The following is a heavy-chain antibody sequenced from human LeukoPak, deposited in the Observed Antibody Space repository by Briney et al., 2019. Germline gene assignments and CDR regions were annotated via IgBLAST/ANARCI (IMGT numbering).Heavy chain of an antibody. Sequence: GGSLRLSCAASGFTFDDYAMSWVRQAPGKGLEWVSGINWNGDSTGYADSVKGRFTISRDNAKNSLYLQMNSLRAEDTALYHCASEKVTGFDYWGQGTLVTVSS. J-gene: IGHJ4*02. CDR2: INWNGDST. D-gene: IGHD2-21*02. CDR3: ASEKVTGFDY. CDR1: GFTFDDYA. V-gene: IGHV3-20*01.